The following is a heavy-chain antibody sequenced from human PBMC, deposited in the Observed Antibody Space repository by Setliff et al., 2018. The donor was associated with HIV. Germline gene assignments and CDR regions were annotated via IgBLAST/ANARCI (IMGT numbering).Heavy chain of an antibody. D-gene: IGHD7-27*01. CDR2: INHGRST. Sequence: PSETLSLTCGVYGGSLSGYYWTWIRQPPGKGLEWIGEINHGRSTNYNPSLKSRVTISLDTSKNQFSLKLTSVTAADTAVYYCARGLDLGYFDYWGQGTLVTVSS. CDR1: GGSLSGYY. CDR3: ARGLDLGYFDY. V-gene: IGHV4-34*01. J-gene: IGHJ4*02.